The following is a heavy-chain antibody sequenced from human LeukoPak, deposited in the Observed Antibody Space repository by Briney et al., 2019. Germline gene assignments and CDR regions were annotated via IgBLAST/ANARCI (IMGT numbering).Heavy chain of an antibody. Sequence: SETLSLTCAVYGGSFSGYYWSWIRQPPGKGLEWIGEINHSGSTNYIPSLKSRVTISVDTSKNQFSLRLSSVTAADTAVYYCASRILYYYYGMDVWGQGTTVTVSS. CDR3: ASRILYYYYGMDV. CDR2: INHSGST. CDR1: GGSFSGYY. J-gene: IGHJ6*02. V-gene: IGHV4-34*01.